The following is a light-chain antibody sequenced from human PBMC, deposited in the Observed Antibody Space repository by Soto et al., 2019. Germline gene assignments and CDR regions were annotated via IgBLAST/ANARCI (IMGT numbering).Light chain of an antibody. CDR3: QQLNSYPLT. J-gene: IGKJ3*01. Sequence: DIQLTQSPSFLSASVGDRVTITCRASQGISSYLAWYQQKPGKAPKLLIYAASTLQSGVPSRFSGSGSGTEFTLTISSLQPEDFATYYRQQLNSYPLTFGPGTKVAIK. CDR2: AAS. CDR1: QGISSY. V-gene: IGKV1-9*01.